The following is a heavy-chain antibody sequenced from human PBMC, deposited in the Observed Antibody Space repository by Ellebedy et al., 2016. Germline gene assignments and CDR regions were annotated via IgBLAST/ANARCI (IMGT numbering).Heavy chain of an antibody. D-gene: IGHD3-10*01. CDR2: VNTFSGNT. CDR3: AKTSGWGYGEN. CDR1: GYTFTTFS. J-gene: IGHJ4*02. V-gene: IGHV1-18*04. Sequence: ASVKVSCXASGYTFTTFSITWVRQVPGQGREWMGFVNTFSGNTKFEQKFQGRVSMTTDSSTHTAYMDLPSLRSDDTAMYYCAKTSGWGYGENWGQGTLVTVSS.